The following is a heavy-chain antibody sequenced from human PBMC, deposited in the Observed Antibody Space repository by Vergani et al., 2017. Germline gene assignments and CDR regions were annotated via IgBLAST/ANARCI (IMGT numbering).Heavy chain of an antibody. CDR1: GVSITGGNY. J-gene: IGHJ4*02. CDR2: VLHLGTL. D-gene: IGHD3/OR15-3a*01. Sequence: QVQLQESGPGLLRPSETLSLTCRVSGVSITGGNYWGWVRQSPVSGLEWLGSVLHLGTLYYNPSLQSRVTISMDAYNHFSLKLTSVTAADTAVYYCVRDFHSRGPFDVWGQGSLVTVAS. CDR3: VRDFHSRGPFDV. V-gene: IGHV4-38-2*02.